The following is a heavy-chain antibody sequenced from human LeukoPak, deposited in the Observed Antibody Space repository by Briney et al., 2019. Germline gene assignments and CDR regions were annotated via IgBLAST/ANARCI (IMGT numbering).Heavy chain of an antibody. J-gene: IGHJ4*02. CDR1: GGSLSSYY. D-gene: IGHD4/OR15-4a*01. Sequence: SETLSLTCAVSGGSLSSYYWSWIRQPPGKGLEWIGYIYYSGGTDYTPSLKSRVTIPVDKSMTRFSRKLSSVTAADTAVYYCARHKSAEGHLPPRVQYYFDYWGQGTLVTVPS. V-gene: IGHV4-59*08. CDR2: IYYSGGT. CDR3: ARHKSAEGHLPPRVQYYFDY.